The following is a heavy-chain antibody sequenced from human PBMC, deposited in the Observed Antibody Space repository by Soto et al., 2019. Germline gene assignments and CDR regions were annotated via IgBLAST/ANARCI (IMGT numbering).Heavy chain of an antibody. CDR1: GASVSGGSIINYY. D-gene: IGHD2-8*01. CDR3: VRGPNRFYFDY. CDR2: IFRSTRT. V-gene: IGHV4-61*01. Sequence: SETLSLTCTVSGASVSGGSIINYYWSWIRQPPGKGLEWIGYIFRSTRTTYNPSLNGRVTISEHTSKNQFSLKVDSVTAADTALYFCVRGPNRFYFDYWGQGALVTVSS. J-gene: IGHJ4*02.